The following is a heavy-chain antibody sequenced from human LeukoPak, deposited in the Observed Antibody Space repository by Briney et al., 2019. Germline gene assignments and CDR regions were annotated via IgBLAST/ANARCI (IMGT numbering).Heavy chain of an antibody. Sequence: GGSLRLSCAASGFTFSSYRMSWVRQAPGKGLEWVANIKEDGSEKDYMDFVKGRFTISRDNAKNSLYLQMNSLRAEDTAVYYCARDSFGGNLIGFDIWGQGTMVTVSS. D-gene: IGHD4-23*01. CDR2: IKEDGSEK. J-gene: IGHJ3*02. CDR1: GFTFSSYR. CDR3: ARDSFGGNLIGFDI. V-gene: IGHV3-7*01.